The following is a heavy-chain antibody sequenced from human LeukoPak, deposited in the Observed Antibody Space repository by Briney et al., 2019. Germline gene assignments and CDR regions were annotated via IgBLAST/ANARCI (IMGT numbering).Heavy chain of an antibody. D-gene: IGHD3-16*01. CDR2: SRNKANSFTT. J-gene: IGHJ4*02. CDR1: GFTFSDHY. Sequence: PGGSLRLSCAASGFTFSDHYIDWVHQAPGKGLEWVGRSRNKANSFTTEYAASVKGRFSISRDASETLYLQMNSLKTEDTAVYYCARARIDTFGGITVSTFDFWGQGTLVTVSS. V-gene: IGHV3-72*01. CDR3: ARARIDTFGGITVSTFDF.